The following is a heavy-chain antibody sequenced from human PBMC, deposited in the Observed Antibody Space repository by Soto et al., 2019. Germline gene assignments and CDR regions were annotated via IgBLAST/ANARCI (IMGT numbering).Heavy chain of an antibody. Sequence: GGSLRLSCAASGFTFSDYYMSWIRQAPGKGLEWISYISSSSSTIYYADSVKGRLTISRDNAKNSLYLQMNSLRAEDTTVYYCARASTPPSDPDPPFDYWGQGTLVTVSS. D-gene: IGHD2-2*01. V-gene: IGHV3-11*01. CDR3: ARASTPPSDPDPPFDY. CDR2: ISSSSSTI. J-gene: IGHJ4*02. CDR1: GFTFSDYY.